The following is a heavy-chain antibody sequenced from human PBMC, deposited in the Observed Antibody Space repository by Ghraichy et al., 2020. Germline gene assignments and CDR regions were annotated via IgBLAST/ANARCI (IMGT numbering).Heavy chain of an antibody. CDR2: ISGSGGST. CDR3: ANGQSEWLLIDY. J-gene: IGHJ4*02. V-gene: IGHV3-23*01. CDR1: GFTFSSYA. D-gene: IGHD3-3*01. Sequence: GGSLRLSCAASGFTFSSYAMSWVRQAPGKGLEWVSAISGSGGSTYYADSVKGRFTISRDNSKNTLYLQMNSLRAEDTAVYYCANGQSEWLLIDYWGQGTLVTVSS.